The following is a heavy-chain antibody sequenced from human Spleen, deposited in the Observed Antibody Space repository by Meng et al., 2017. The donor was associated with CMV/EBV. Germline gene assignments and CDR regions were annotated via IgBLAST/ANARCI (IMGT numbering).Heavy chain of an antibody. Sequence: ASVKVSCKASGYTFTSYGITWVRQAPGQGIEWLGWLSAHNSNTNLAQKFQGRVTMTRNTSISTAYMELSSLRSEDTAVYYCARDYDYVWGSYRYLDYWGQGTLVTVSS. D-gene: IGHD3-16*02. CDR3: ARDYDYVWGSYRYLDY. J-gene: IGHJ4*02. CDR1: GYTFTSYG. V-gene: IGHV1-18*01. CDR2: LSAHNSNT.